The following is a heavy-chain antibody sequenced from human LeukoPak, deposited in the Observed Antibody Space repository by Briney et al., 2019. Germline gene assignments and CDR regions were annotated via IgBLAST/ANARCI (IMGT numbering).Heavy chain of an antibody. CDR3: AHRKNYYDSSVFDN. J-gene: IGHJ4*02. V-gene: IGHV2-5*02. D-gene: IGHD3-22*01. Sequence: SGPTLVNPTQTLTLTCTFSGFSLNTRGVGVGWIRQPPGRALEWLELIYWDDDKRYSPSLKSRLTITKDTSKNQVVLTMTNMDPVDTATYFCAHRKNYYDSSVFDNWGQGTLVTVSS. CDR1: GFSLNTRGVG. CDR2: IYWDDDK.